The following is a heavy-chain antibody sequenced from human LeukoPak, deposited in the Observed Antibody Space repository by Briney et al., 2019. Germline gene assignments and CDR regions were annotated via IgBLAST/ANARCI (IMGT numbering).Heavy chain of an antibody. CDR2: ISGDGTTT. J-gene: IGHJ5*02. CDR1: GFTFADYF. V-gene: IGHV3-43*02. Sequence: PGGSLRLSCAASGFTFADYFMHWVRQAPGKGLECISFISGDGTTTYYRDSVRGRFTISRDNSKNSLYLQLESLRADDTALYFCATSHGWSPYHWGQGTLVTVSS. CDR3: ATSHGWSPYH. D-gene: IGHD6-19*01.